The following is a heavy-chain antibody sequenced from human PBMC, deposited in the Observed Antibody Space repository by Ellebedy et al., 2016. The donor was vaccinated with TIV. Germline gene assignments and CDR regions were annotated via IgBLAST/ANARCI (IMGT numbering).Heavy chain of an antibody. D-gene: IGHD2-2*01. CDR3: ERGRGGGSDSSTPRYYFDY. CDR1: GFTFSSYA. Sequence: GESLKISCAAPGFTFSSYAMSWVRQAPWQGLAWVSTIGGSGGSTYYADPVRGRFTISRDNSKKTLALQMNSLSADDTAGYYCERGRGGGSDSSTPRYYFDYWGQGTLVTASS. CDR2: IGGSGGST. J-gene: IGHJ4*02. V-gene: IGHV3-23*01.